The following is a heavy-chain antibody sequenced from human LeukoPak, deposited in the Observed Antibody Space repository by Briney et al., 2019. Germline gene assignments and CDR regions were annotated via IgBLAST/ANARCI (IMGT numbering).Heavy chain of an antibody. Sequence: GASVKVSCKVSGYTLTELSMHWVRQAPGKGLEWMGGFDPEDGETIYAQKFQGRVTTTEDTSTDTAYMELSSLRSEDTAVYYCATEVSRGWYNWGQGTLVTVSS. V-gene: IGHV1-24*01. D-gene: IGHD6-19*01. CDR2: FDPEDGET. CDR1: GYTLTELS. J-gene: IGHJ4*02. CDR3: ATEVSRGWYN.